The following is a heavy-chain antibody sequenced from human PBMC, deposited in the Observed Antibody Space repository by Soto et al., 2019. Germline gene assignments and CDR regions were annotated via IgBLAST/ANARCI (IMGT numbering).Heavy chain of an antibody. CDR2: IYYSGST. D-gene: IGHD5-18*01. CDR3: ARGVPYSYGYVSWFDT. Sequence: SETLSLTCTVSGGSVSSGSYYWSWIRQPPGKGLEWIGYIYYSGSTNYNPSLKSRVTISVDTSKNQFSLKLSSVTAADTAVYYCARGVPYSYGYVSWFDTWGQVTLVTVSS. V-gene: IGHV4-61*01. J-gene: IGHJ5*02. CDR1: GGSVSSGSYY.